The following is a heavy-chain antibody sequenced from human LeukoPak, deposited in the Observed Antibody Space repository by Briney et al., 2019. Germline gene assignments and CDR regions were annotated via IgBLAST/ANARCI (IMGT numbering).Heavy chain of an antibody. D-gene: IGHD2/OR15-2a*01. V-gene: IGHV1-2*02. CDR2: INPNSGGT. CDR1: GYSFSDFY. Sequence: ASVKVSCTASGYSFSDFYIHWLRQAPGQGLEWLGWINPNSGGTNFAQYFQGRVTMTRDTSTSTVYMELSSLRSDDTAVYYCARPLGSLKEYWWFDPWGQGTLVTVSS. CDR3: ARPLGSLKEYWWFDP. J-gene: IGHJ5*02.